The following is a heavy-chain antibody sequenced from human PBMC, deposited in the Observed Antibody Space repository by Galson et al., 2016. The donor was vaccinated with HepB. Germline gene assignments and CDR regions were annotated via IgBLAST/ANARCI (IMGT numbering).Heavy chain of an antibody. D-gene: IGHD2-2*01. CDR2: IWNDGSEK. V-gene: IGHV3-33*01. CDR3: AREGIPVEHSPTPYYMDV. Sequence: SLRLSCAASGFIFSTNGMHWVRQAPGKGLDWVAVIWNDGSEKYYADSVKGRFTISRDNSKNTLYLQTNSLRAEDTAVYYCAREGIPVEHSPTPYYMDVWGKGTTVTVSS. J-gene: IGHJ6*03. CDR1: GFIFSTNG.